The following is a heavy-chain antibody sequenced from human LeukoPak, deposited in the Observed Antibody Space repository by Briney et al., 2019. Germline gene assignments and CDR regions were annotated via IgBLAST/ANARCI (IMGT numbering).Heavy chain of an antibody. CDR2: ISYDGSNK. CDR3: AKVPRSWSYYFDY. CDR1: GFTFSNYG. V-gene: IGHV3-30*18. Sequence: GRSLRLSCAASGFTFSNYGMHWVRQAPGKGLQWVAVISYDGSNKYYADSVKGRFTISRDNSKNTLYLQMNSLRAEDTAVYYCAKVPRSWSYYFDYWGQGTLVTVSS. D-gene: IGHD6-13*01. J-gene: IGHJ4*02.